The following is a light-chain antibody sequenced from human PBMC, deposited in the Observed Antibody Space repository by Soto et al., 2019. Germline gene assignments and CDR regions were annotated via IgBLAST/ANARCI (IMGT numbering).Light chain of an antibody. J-gene: IGKJ5*01. CDR3: QQYGDSPIT. V-gene: IGKV3-20*01. Sequence: EIVLTQSPGTLSLSPGERATITCRASQSVSTKLAWYQQKPGQAPRLLIYHASSRATGIPDRFSGSGFGTDFTLTISRVDPEDFAVYYCQQYGDSPITFGQGTRLEIK. CDR2: HAS. CDR1: QSVSTK.